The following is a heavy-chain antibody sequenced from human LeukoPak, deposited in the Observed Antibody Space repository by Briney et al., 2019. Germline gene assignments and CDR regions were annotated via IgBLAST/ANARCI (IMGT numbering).Heavy chain of an antibody. D-gene: IGHD3-16*01. V-gene: IGHV3-23*01. J-gene: IGHJ4*02. CDR1: GFTFSSYA. Sequence: GGSLRLSCAASGFTFSSYAMHWVRQAPGKGLEWVSAISGSGGSTYYADSVKGRFTISRDNSKNTLYLQMNSLRAEDTAVYYCAKGLLGTITFGGVPDYWGQGTLVTVSS. CDR3: AKGLLGTITFGGVPDY. CDR2: ISGSGGST.